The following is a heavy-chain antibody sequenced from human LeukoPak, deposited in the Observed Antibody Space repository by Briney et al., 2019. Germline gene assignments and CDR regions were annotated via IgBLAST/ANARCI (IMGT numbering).Heavy chain of an antibody. CDR1: GYTFTSYG. J-gene: IGHJ4*02. CDR3: ARGRKGVLRYFDWLLYFDY. V-gene: IGHV1-18*01. D-gene: IGHD3-9*01. CDR2: ISAYNGNT. Sequence: ASVKVSCKASGYTFTSYGISWVRQAPGQGLEWMGWISAYNGNTNYAQKLQGRVTMTTDTSTSTAYMELSSLRSEDTAVYYCARGRKGVLRYFDWLLYFDYWGQGTLVTVSS.